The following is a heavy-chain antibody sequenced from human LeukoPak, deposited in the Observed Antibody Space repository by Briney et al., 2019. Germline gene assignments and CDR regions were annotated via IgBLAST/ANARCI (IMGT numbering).Heavy chain of an antibody. CDR1: GYTFTSYG. D-gene: IGHD3-22*01. CDR2: ISGYNGHT. CDR3: ARDRHRRHYYDSSLHPPLDC. J-gene: IGHJ4*02. Sequence: ASVKVSCKASGYTFTSYGISGVRQAPGQGLEWMGWISGYNGHTNYAQKLQGRVTMTTDTSTSTAYMDLRSLRSDDTAVYYCARDRHRRHYYDSSLHPPLDCWGQGTLVTVSS. V-gene: IGHV1-18*01.